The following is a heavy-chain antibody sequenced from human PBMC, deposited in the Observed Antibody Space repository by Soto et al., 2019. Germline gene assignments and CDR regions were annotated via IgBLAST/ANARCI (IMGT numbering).Heavy chain of an antibody. D-gene: IGHD2-2*01. CDR3: AREDSIIIPAVSDF. J-gene: IGHJ4*02. V-gene: IGHV3-21*01. CDR2: VSKSDYT. CDR1: GFYFNNYG. Sequence: VGSLRLSCEVSGFYFNNYGINWVRQAPGKGLEWVSSVSKSDYTYYSDSVKGRFTISRDNAKNSVSLQMNSLRAEDTAVYYCAREDSIIIPAVSDFWGQGTLVTVSS.